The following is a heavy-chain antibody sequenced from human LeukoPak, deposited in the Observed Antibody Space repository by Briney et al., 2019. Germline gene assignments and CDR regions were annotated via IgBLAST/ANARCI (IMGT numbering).Heavy chain of an antibody. V-gene: IGHV4-59*01. Sequence: PSETLSLTCTVSGGSISSYYWSWIRQPPGKGLEWIGYIYYGGSTNYNPSLKSRVTISVDTSKNQFSLKLSSVTAADTAVYYCARGGSGYYHREFDPWGQGTLVTVSS. J-gene: IGHJ5*02. CDR1: GGSISSYY. CDR2: IYYGGST. D-gene: IGHD3-3*01. CDR3: ARGGSGYYHREFDP.